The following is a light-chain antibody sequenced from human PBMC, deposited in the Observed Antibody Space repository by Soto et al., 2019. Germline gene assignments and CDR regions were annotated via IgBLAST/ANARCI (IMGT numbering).Light chain of an antibody. J-gene: IGKJ4*01. CDR3: QQYSDSPLT. V-gene: IGKV3-20*01. CDR2: GAS. CDR1: QTVRTNY. Sequence: EIVLTQSPGTLSLSPGERATLSCRASQTVRTNYLAWFQHEPGQAPRLLIYGASSRATGIPDRFSGSGSGTDFTLTINRLEPEDFAVYFCQQYSDSPLTFGRGTKVEIK.